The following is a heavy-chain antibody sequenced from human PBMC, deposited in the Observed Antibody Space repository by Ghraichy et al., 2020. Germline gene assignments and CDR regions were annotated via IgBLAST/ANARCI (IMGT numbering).Heavy chain of an antibody. CDR1: GFTFGDYS. CDR3: TRDVFEGSSWYFDC. Sequence: GGSLRLSCTASGFTFGDYSMSWFRQAPGKGLEWVGFIRRKAYGAITEYAASVKGRFSISRDDSKSVAYLQMNSLKTEDTAMYYCTRDVFEGSSWYFDCWGQGTLVTVSS. D-gene: IGHD6-13*01. V-gene: IGHV3-49*03. CDR2: IRRKAYGAIT. J-gene: IGHJ4*02.